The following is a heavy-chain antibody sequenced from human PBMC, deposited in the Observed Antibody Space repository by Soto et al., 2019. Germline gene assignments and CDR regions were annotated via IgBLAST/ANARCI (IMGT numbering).Heavy chain of an antibody. Sequence: GGSLRLSCAASGFTFSSYSMNWVRQAPGKGLEWVSYISSSSSNIYYADSVKGRFTISRDNAKNSLYLQINSLRAEDTAVYYCAKTIRGGYSSSWYYFDYWGQGTLVTVSS. CDR3: AKTIRGGYSSSWYYFDY. D-gene: IGHD6-13*01. J-gene: IGHJ4*02. CDR1: GFTFSSYS. CDR2: ISSSSSNI. V-gene: IGHV3-48*01.